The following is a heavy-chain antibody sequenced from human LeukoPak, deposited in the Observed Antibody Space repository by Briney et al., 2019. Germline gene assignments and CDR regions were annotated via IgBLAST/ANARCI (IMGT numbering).Heavy chain of an antibody. CDR2: ISYDGSNK. D-gene: IGHD2-2*01. Sequence: GGSLRLSCAASGFTFSTYGMHWVRQAPGKGLEWVAVISYDGSNKYYADSVKGRFTISRDNSKNTLYLQMNSLRAEDTAVYYCAKSDIIVVSDAKGNWFDPWGQGSLVTVSS. CDR1: GFTFSTYG. CDR3: AKSDIIVVSDAKGNWFDP. V-gene: IGHV3-30*18. J-gene: IGHJ5*02.